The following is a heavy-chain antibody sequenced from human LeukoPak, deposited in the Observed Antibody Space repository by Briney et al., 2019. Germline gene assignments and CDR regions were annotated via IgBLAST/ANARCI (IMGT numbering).Heavy chain of an antibody. CDR3: AKDPRDHSYGWSWRYFDY. V-gene: IGHV3-30*02. J-gene: IGHJ4*02. Sequence: GGSLRLSCAASGFTFSSYVMHWVRQAPGKGLEWVALIRYDGSYKYYADSVKGRFTISRDNSKNTLYLQMNSLGAEDTAVYYCAKDPRDHSYGWSWRYFDYWGQGTLVTVSS. CDR1: GFTFSSYV. CDR2: IRYDGSYK. D-gene: IGHD5-18*01.